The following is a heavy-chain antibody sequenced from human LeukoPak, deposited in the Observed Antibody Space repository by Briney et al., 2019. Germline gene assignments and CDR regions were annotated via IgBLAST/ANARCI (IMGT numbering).Heavy chain of an antibody. CDR1: GVTLSPYG. Sequence: GMSLRLSCAASGVTLSPYGMHWVRQAPGKGLEWVAVISYEGGTQHYADSVKGRFIISRDNPRNTLYLQMNILRAEDTAVYYCAKEGTPQVSTWYDLWGQGTQVIVSS. CDR2: ISYEGGTQ. J-gene: IGHJ5*02. CDR3: AKEGTPQVSTWYDL. D-gene: IGHD3-10*01. V-gene: IGHV3-30*18.